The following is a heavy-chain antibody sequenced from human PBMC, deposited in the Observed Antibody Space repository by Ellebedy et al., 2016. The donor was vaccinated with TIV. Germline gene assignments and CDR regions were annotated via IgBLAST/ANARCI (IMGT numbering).Heavy chain of an antibody. V-gene: IGHV3-74*01. CDR2: INSDGSST. D-gene: IGHD2-21*02. J-gene: IGHJ4*02. CDR1: GFTFSSHW. Sequence: PGGSLRLSCAASGFTFSSHWMHWVRQAPGKGMVWVSRINSDGSSTSYADSVKGRFTISRDNAKNTLYLQMHSLRAEDTAVYYCARGGGCGSGDCWAFDYWGQGTLVTVSS. CDR3: ARGGGCGSGDCWAFDY.